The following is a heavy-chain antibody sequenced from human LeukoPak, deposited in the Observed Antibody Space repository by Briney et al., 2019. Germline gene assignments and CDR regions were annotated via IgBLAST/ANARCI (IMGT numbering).Heavy chain of an antibody. Sequence: PSETLSLTCAVSGYSISSGYYWGWIRQPPGNGLELIGSIYQSWSTYYNPSLKSRVTISVDTSKNQFSLKLSSVTAADTAVYYCARHVSIAVPGGDYWGQGTLVTVSS. J-gene: IGHJ4*02. CDR3: ARHVSIAVPGGDY. V-gene: IGHV4-38-2*01. CDR1: GYSISSGYY. D-gene: IGHD6-19*01. CDR2: IYQSWST.